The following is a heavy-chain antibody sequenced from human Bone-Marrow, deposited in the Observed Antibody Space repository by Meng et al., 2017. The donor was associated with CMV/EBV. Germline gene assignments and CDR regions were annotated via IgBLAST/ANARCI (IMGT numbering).Heavy chain of an antibody. CDR1: YAFINYG. Sequence: YAFINYGIPWVRQAPGQGPEWMGWISGYNGDTKYAQKVQGRVSMTTDTSTTTVYMELRSLRSDDTAVYYCARAPRFWSGYFYYFDYWGQGTLVTVSS. CDR3: ARAPRFWSGYFYYFDY. J-gene: IGHJ4*02. D-gene: IGHD3-3*01. CDR2: ISGYNGDT. V-gene: IGHV1-18*01.